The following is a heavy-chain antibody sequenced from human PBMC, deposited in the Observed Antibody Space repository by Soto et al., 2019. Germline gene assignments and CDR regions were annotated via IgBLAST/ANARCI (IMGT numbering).Heavy chain of an antibody. CDR3: ARDLFSSSFLGLDA. V-gene: IGHV1-3*01. Sequence: QVPLVQSGAEVKKPGASVKVSCKASGYNFTRYTMHWVRQAPGQRLEWMGWITASDAKTKYSQKFQGRVTLSGVISATTVYMDLNSLRSEDTAVYSCARDLFSSSFLGLDAWGRGTRVIVSS. D-gene: IGHD2-2*01. CDR1: GYNFTRYT. CDR2: ITASDAKT. J-gene: IGHJ5*02.